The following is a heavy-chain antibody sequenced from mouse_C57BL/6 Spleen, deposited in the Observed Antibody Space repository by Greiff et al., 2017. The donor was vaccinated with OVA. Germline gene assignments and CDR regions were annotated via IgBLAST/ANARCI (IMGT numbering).Heavy chain of an antibody. CDR3: ANRALELHAWCAY. CDR1: GFTFSSYA. Sequence: EVQRVESGGGLVKPGGSLKLSCAASGFTFSSYAMSWVRQTPEKRLEWVATISDGGSYTYYPDNVKGRSTISRDNAKNNLYMQMSHLQSEATAVYSCANRALELHAWCAYWGQGTILTVSA. D-gene: IGHD3-1*01. CDR2: ISDGGSYT. J-gene: IGHJ3*01. V-gene: IGHV5-4*01.